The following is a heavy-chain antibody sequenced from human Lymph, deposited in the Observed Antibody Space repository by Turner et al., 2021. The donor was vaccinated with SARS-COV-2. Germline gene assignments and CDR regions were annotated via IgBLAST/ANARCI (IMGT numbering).Heavy chain of an antibody. Sequence: EVQLVQSGTEVKKPGESLKISCKGSGYSFPTYWIGWVRQMPGKGLKWMGIIYPGDSDTRYSPSFQGQVTISADKSISTAYLQWSSLKASDTAMYYCARLPIARGYSGYDFYYFDYWGQGTLVTVSS. CDR3: ARLPIARGYSGYDFYYFDY. V-gene: IGHV5-51*01. CDR1: GYSFPTYW. D-gene: IGHD5-12*01. J-gene: IGHJ4*02. CDR2: IYPGDSDT.